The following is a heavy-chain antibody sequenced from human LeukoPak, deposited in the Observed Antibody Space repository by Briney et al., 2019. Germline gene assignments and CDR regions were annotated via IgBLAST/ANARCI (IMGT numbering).Heavy chain of an antibody. V-gene: IGHV3-66*04. Sequence: GGSLRLSCAASEFSVGSNYMTWVRQAPGKGLEWVSLIYSGGSTYYADSVTGRFTISRDNSKNTLYLQMNSLRAEDTAVYYCAKPRDYYGPFAYWGEGTLVTVSS. CDR1: EFSVGSNY. CDR3: AKPRDYYGPFAY. CDR2: IYSGGST. J-gene: IGHJ4*02. D-gene: IGHD3-10*01.